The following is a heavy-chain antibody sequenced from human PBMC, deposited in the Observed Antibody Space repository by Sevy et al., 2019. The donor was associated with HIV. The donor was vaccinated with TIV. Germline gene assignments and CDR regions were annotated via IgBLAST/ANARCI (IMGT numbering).Heavy chain of an antibody. V-gene: IGHV1-24*01. D-gene: IGHD2-15*01. CDR1: GYSLSKLS. J-gene: IGHJ5*02. CDR2: LDPGNGEI. CDR3: ATVGLGYYSGSSYYQGDWFDP. Sequence: ASVKVSCKVFGYSLSKLSMHWVRQAPGKGLEWMGSLDPGNGEITYAQTLQGRVTMTEDTSTDTAYMELSSLPSEDTATYYCATVGLGYYSGSSYYQGDWFDPWGQGTLVTVSS.